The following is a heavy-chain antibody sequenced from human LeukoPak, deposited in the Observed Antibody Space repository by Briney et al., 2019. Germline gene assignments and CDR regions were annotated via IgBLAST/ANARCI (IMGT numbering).Heavy chain of an antibody. CDR3: ARRATYCSGGSCYLYYFDY. Sequence: SETLSLTCTVSGGSISSSNYYWGWIRQPPGKGLEWIGSIYYSGSTNYNPSLKSRVTIFVDTSKNQFSLKLSSVTAADTAVYYCARRATYCSGGSCYLYYFDYWGQGTLVTVSS. CDR2: IYYSGST. V-gene: IGHV4-39*01. CDR1: GGSISSSNYY. D-gene: IGHD2-15*01. J-gene: IGHJ4*02.